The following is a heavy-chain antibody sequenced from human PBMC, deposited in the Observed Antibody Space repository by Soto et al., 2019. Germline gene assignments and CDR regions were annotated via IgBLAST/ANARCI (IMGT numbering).Heavy chain of an antibody. Sequence: QLQLQESGPGLVKPSETLSLTCTVSGGSISSRGYYWGWIRQPPGKGLEWIGTIYYSGSTYYNPSLKSRVTLSVAPSKNQFSLKLSSVTAADTAVYYCATSNWFAPWGQGTLVTVSS. V-gene: IGHV4-39*01. J-gene: IGHJ5*02. CDR3: ATSNWFAP. CDR2: IYYSGST. CDR1: GGSISSRGYY.